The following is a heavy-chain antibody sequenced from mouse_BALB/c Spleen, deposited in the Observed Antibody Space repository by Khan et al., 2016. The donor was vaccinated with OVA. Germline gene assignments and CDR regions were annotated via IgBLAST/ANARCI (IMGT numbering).Heavy chain of an antibody. Sequence: EVQLQESGPGLVKPSQSLSLTCSVTGYSITSGYYWSWIRQFPGNRLEWMGYISYDGSNNYNPSLKNRISITRDPSKKQFFLKLNSVTTEDTATYYGASKSYGKGAYWGQGTLVTVSA. D-gene: IGHD2-1*01. V-gene: IGHV3-6*02. J-gene: IGHJ3*01. CDR2: ISYDGSN. CDR1: GYSITSGYY. CDR3: ASKSYGKGAY.